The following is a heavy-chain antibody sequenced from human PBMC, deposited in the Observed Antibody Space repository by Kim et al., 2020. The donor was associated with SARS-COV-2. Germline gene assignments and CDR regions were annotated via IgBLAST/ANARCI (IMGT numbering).Heavy chain of an antibody. Sequence: GGSLRLSCLISGFTFTKSAVTWVRQAPGRGPEWVSTIRGSDDATFYSDSVKGRFTIFRDLSKNTLYLQMNGLRADDTAIYYCAKDNGGCKFDPWGQGTLVTVSS. CDR1: GFTFTKSA. J-gene: IGHJ5*02. D-gene: IGHD2-8*01. V-gene: IGHV3-23*01. CDR3: AKDNGGCKFDP. CDR2: IRGSDDAT.